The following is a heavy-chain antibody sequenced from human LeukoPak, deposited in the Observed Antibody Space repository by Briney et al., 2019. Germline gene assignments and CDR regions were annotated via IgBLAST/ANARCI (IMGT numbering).Heavy chain of an antibody. J-gene: IGHJ2*01. CDR2: IYSGGST. Sequence: GGSLRLSCAASGFTVSSNYMSWVRQAPGKGLEWVSVIYSGGSTYYADSVKGRFTISRDNSKNTLYLQMNSLRAEDTAVYYCAREEGSDYVWGSYRQDYWYFDLWGRGTLVTVSS. D-gene: IGHD3-16*02. CDR1: GFTVSSNY. CDR3: AREEGSDYVWGSYRQDYWYFDL. V-gene: IGHV3-53*01.